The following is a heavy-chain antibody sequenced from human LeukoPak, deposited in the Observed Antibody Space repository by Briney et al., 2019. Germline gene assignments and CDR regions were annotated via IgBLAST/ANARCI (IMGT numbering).Heavy chain of an antibody. CDR2: ISYDGSNK. CDR3: ARGGCSSTSCYWFDP. Sequence: GGSLRLSCAASGFTFSSYAMHWVRQAPGKGLEWVAVISYDGSNKYYADSVKGRFTISRDNSKNTLYLQMNSLRAEDTAVYYCARGGCSSTSCYWFDPWGQGTLVTVSS. V-gene: IGHV3-30-3*01. CDR1: GFTFSSYA. J-gene: IGHJ5*02. D-gene: IGHD2-2*01.